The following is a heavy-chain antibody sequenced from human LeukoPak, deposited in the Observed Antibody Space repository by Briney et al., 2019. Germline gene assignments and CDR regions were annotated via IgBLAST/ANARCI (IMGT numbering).Heavy chain of an antibody. CDR3: ARVAAAAMDWFDP. Sequence: PSETLSLTCAVYGGSFSGYYWSWIRQPPGKGLEWIGEINHSGSTNYNPSLKSRVTISVDTSKNQFSLKLSSVTAADTAVYYCARVAAAAMDWFDPWGQGTLVTVSS. CDR2: INHSGST. J-gene: IGHJ5*02. CDR1: GGSFSGYY. D-gene: IGHD6-13*01. V-gene: IGHV4-34*01.